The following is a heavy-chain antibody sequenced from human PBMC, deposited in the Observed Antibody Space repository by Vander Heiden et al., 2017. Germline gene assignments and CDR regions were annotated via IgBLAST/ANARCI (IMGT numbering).Heavy chain of an antibody. D-gene: IGHD6-6*01. CDR2: IYYSGST. J-gene: IGHJ4*02. CDR3: ARVGFRAAPKD. Sequence: QVQLQASGPGLVKPSETLSLTCTVSGGSVSSGSYYWSWIRQPPGKGLEWIGYIYYSGSTNYNPSLKSRVTISVDTSKNQFSLKLSSVTAADTAVYYCARVGFRAAPKDWGQGTLVTVSS. V-gene: IGHV4-61*01. CDR1: GGSVSSGSYY.